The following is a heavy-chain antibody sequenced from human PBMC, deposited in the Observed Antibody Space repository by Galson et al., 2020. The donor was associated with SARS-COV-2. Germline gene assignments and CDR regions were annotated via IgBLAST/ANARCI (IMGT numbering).Heavy chain of an antibody. Sequence: GGSLRLSCEASGFTFNNFGMHWVRQAPGKGMVWVSRLDSDGSATNYADSVRGRFTVSRDNAKNMLYLQMNSLRAEDTAVYYCVRHSSGDYWGQGTLVTVSS. CDR3: VRHSSGDY. V-gene: IGHV3-74*01. CDR1: GFTFNNFG. D-gene: IGHD3-22*01. CDR2: LDSDGSAT. J-gene: IGHJ4*02.